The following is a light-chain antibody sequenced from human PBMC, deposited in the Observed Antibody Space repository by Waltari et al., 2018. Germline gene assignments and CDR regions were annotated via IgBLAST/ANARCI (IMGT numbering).Light chain of an antibody. CDR3: CSYAGSYTTSVV. V-gene: IGLV2-11*01. Sequence: QSALTQPRSVSGSPGQSVTIACTGTNSDVGGYKSVSWYQHHPVKAPKLMIYDVGKRPSGVPDRFSGSKSGNTASLTISGLQAEDEGDYYCCSYAGSYTTSVVFGGGTRLTVL. J-gene: IGLJ2*01. CDR2: DVG. CDR1: NSDVGGYKS.